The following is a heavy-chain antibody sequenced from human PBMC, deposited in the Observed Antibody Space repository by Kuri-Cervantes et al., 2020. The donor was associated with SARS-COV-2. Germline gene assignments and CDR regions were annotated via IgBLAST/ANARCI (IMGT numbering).Heavy chain of an antibody. CDR2: LTNDGSDA. CDR3: ARDSMTTRDFDY. V-gene: IGHV3-74*01. D-gene: IGHD4-11*01. J-gene: IGHJ4*02. Sequence: ETLSLTCVASRFTFSSYWMHWVRQAPGKGLVWVSRLTNDGSDAFFADSVKGRFTISRDNAKNMLYLYMNSLRADDTSVYYFARDSMTTRDFDYLVQGTLVTVSS. CDR1: RFTFSSYW.